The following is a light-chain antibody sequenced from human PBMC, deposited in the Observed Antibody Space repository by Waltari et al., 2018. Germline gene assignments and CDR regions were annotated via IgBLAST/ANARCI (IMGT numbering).Light chain of an antibody. CDR2: DVS. CDR3: SSYTSSSVYV. J-gene: IGLJ1*01. CDR1: SSDVGGYNY. Sequence: QSALTQPASVSGSPGQSITISCTGTSSDVGGYNYVSWYQHHPGKAPTLMIYDVSKRPSGFSNRFPGSKAGNTASLTISGLQAEYEADYYCSSYTSSSVYVFGTGTKVTVL. V-gene: IGLV2-14*03.